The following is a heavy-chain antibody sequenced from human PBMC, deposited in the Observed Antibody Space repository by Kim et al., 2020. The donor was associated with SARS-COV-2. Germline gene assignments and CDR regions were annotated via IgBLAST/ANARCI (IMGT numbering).Heavy chain of an antibody. CDR2: INTDGRIT. V-gene: IGHV3-74*01. J-gene: IGHJ4*02. Sequence: GGSLRLSCVASGFTFGDYWMDWVRQGPGKGLMWLSDINTDGRITRYADSVKGRITISRDNAKNTVYLQINSLRVEDTALYYCARGMMPGPGIDYWGQGTLLSVSS. CDR1: GFTFGDYW. D-gene: IGHD1-26*01. CDR3: ARGMMPGPGIDY.